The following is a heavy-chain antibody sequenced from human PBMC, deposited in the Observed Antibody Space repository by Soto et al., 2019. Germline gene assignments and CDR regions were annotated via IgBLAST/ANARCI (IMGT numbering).Heavy chain of an antibody. Sequence: SGGSLRLSCAASGFTFSDYYMSWIRQAPGKGLEWVSYISSSGSTIYYADSVKGRFTISRDNAKNSLYLQMNSLRAEDTAVYYCSRDATVTTWGGGGYYYGMDVWGQGTTVTVSS. CDR3: SRDATVTTWGGGGYYYGMDV. D-gene: IGHD4-17*01. CDR2: ISSSGSTI. J-gene: IGHJ6*02. CDR1: GFTFSDYY. V-gene: IGHV3-11*01.